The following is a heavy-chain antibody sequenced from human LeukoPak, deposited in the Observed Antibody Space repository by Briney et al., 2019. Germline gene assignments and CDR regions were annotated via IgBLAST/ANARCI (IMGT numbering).Heavy chain of an antibody. CDR3: SRATHSKRGYYYYGMDV. CDR2: IYYSGST. J-gene: IGHJ6*02. CDR1: GGSISSYY. V-gene: IGHV4-59*01. D-gene: IGHD4-11*01. Sequence: SETLSLTCTVSGGSISSYYWSWIRQPPGKGLEWVGYIYYSGSTNYNPSLKSRVTISVDTSKNQFTLKLISVTPADTAVYYCSRATHSKRGYYYYGMDVWGQGATVTVSS.